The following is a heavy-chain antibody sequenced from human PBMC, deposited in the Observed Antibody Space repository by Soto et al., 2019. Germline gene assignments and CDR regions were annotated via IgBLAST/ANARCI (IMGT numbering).Heavy chain of an antibody. V-gene: IGHV3-23*01. CDR1: GFTFKESA. D-gene: IGHD6-19*01. J-gene: IGHJ4*02. CDR3: AKGRGSGWSWYFDK. Sequence: GGSLRLSCAASGFTFKESAMNWVRQAPGKGLEWVASISDTGASTWYAESVRGRLSISRDNSKNTLYLQMNSLRGEDTAVYYCAKGRGSGWSWYFDKWGKGTLVTVSS. CDR2: ISDTGAST.